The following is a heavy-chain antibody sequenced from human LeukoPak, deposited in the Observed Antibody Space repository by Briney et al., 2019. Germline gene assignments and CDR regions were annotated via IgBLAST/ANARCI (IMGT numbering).Heavy chain of an antibody. J-gene: IGHJ3*02. CDR2: INHSGST. CDR1: GGSFSGYY. Sequence: SETLSLTCAVYGGSFSGYYWSWIRQPPGKGLEWIGEINHSGSTNYNPSLKSRVTISVDTSKNQFSLKLSSVTAAETAVYFCAREGGAGAFDIWGQGTMVTVSS. V-gene: IGHV4-34*01. CDR3: AREGGAGAFDI. D-gene: IGHD3-16*01.